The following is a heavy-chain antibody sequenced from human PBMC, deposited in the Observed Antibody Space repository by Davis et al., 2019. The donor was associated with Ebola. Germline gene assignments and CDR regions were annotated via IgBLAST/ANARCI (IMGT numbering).Heavy chain of an antibody. V-gene: IGHV3-11*06. CDR1: GFTFSDYY. D-gene: IGHD3-16*01. Sequence: GGSLRLSCAASGFTFSDYYMSWIRQAPGKGLEWVSYISSSSSYTNYADSVKGRFTISRDNAKNSLYLQMNSLRAEDTAVYYCGGRFGDLPPRYWGQGTLVTVSS. J-gene: IGHJ4*02. CDR2: ISSSSSYT. CDR3: GGRFGDLPPRY.